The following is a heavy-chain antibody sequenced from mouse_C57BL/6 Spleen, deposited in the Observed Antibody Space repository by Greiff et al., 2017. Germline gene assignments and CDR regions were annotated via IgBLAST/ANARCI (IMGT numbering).Heavy chain of an antibody. CDR2: IYPSDSET. Sequence: QVQLQQPGAELVRPGSSVKLSCKASGYTFTSYWMDWVKQRPGQGLEWIGNIYPSDSETHYNQKFKDKATLTVDKSSSTAYMQLSSLTSEDSAVYYGARHPPFSDWGQGTLVTVSA. CDR1: GYTFTSYW. J-gene: IGHJ3*01. V-gene: IGHV1-61*01. CDR3: ARHPPFSD.